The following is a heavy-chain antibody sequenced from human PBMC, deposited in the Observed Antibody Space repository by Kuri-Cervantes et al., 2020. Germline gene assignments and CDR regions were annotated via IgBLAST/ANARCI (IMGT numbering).Heavy chain of an antibody. Sequence: GESLKISCAASGFTFSSYSMNWVRQAPGKGLEWVSYISSSSSTIYYADSVKDRFTISRDNAKNTLYLQMNSLRAEDTAVYYCARANYDSSGYLYFDYWGQGTLVTVSS. CDR3: ARANYDSSGYLYFDY. CDR1: GFTFSSYS. J-gene: IGHJ4*02. CDR2: ISSSSSTI. D-gene: IGHD3-22*01. V-gene: IGHV3-48*04.